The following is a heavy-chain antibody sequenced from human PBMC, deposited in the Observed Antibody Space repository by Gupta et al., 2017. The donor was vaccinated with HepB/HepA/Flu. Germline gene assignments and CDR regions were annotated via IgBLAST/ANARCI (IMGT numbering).Heavy chain of an antibody. CDR2: ISYDGSNK. CDR3: AKGSIAVAGTLDY. Sequence: QVQLVESGGGVVQPGRSLRLSCAASGFTFSSYGMHWVRQAPGKGLEWVAVISYDGSNKYYADSVKGRFTISRDNSKNTLYLQMNSRRAEDTAVYYCAKGSIAVAGTLDYWGQGTLVTVSS. D-gene: IGHD6-19*01. CDR1: GFTFSSYG. V-gene: IGHV3-30*18. J-gene: IGHJ4*02.